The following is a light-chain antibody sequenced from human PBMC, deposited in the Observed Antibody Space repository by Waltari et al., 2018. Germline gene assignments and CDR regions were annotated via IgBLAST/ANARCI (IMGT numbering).Light chain of an antibody. CDR3: QHYGSSSYT. CDR2: GAS. CDR1: QSIRSSS. J-gene: IGKJ2*01. Sequence: EIVLTQSPGTLSLSPGERATLSCRASQSIRSSSLAWYQQKPGQAPRLLIYGASSRATGIPDRFSGSGSGTDFTLTISRLEPEDFAVYYCQHYGSSSYTFGQGTKLEI. V-gene: IGKV3-20*01.